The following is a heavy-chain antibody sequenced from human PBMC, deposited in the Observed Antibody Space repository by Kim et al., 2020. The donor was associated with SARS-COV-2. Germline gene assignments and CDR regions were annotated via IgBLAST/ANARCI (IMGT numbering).Heavy chain of an antibody. CDR3: AGGVTTSAVGSLHI. Sequence: GGSLRLSCAASGFTFDDYGMSWVRQAPGKGLEWVAGLNWNTGSTSYGDSVKGRFTISRDNAKDSLFLQMNSLRAEDTALYYCAGGVTTSAVGSLHIWG. J-gene: IGHJ3*02. V-gene: IGHV3-20*04. D-gene: IGHD3-22*01. CDR2: LNWNTGST. CDR1: GFTFDDYG.